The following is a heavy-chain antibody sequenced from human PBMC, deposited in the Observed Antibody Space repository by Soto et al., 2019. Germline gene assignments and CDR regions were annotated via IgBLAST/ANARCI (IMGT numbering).Heavy chain of an antibody. CDR1: GGTLSRYA. CDR3: ARVSDCSGGGCYSSFDY. Sequence: QAQMVQSGAEVKKPGSSVKVSCKASGGTLSRYAISWVRLAPGQGLEWMGGIIPVFGTPKYAQKFQGRVTITADESTSTAYMELRSLRSEDTAVYYCARVSDCSGGGCYSSFDYWGQGTLVPVSS. CDR2: IIPVFGTP. J-gene: IGHJ4*02. D-gene: IGHD2-15*01. V-gene: IGHV1-69*01.